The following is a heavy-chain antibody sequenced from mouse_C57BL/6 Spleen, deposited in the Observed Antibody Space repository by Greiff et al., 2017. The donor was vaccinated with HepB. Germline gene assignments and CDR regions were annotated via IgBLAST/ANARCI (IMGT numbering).Heavy chain of an antibody. J-gene: IGHJ4*01. D-gene: IGHD2-5*01. CDR1: GFSLTSYG. CDR3: ASPYYSNYGAMDY. V-gene: IGHV2-2*01. CDR2: IWSGGST. Sequence: VQLVESGPGLVQPSQSLSITCTVSGFSLTSYGVHWVRQSPGKGLEWLGVIWSGGSTDYNAAFISRLSISKDNSKSQVFFKMNSLQADDTAIYYCASPYYSNYGAMDYWGQGTSVTVSS.